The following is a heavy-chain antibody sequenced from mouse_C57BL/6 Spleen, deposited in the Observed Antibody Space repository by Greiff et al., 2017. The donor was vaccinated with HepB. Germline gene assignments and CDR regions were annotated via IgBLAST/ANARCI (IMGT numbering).Heavy chain of an antibody. D-gene: IGHD2-3*01. Sequence: VQLQQPGAELVMPGASVKLSCKASGYTFTSYWMHWVKQRPGQGLEWIGEIDPSDSYTNYNQKFKGKSTLTVDKSSSTAYMQLSSLTSEDSAVYYCARGRIYDGYYNYFDYWGQGTTLTVSS. V-gene: IGHV1-69*01. CDR3: ARGRIYDGYYNYFDY. CDR2: IDPSDSYT. J-gene: IGHJ2*01. CDR1: GYTFTSYW.